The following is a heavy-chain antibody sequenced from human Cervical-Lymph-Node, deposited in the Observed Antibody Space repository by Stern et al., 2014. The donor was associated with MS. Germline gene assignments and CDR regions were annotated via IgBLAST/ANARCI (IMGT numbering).Heavy chain of an antibody. CDR3: AREVAGHRLGMMDV. Sequence: QMQLVQSRAEVKNPGASVKVSCKASGYPFTNYYMHWVLQAPGQVLSWLGIINPSGGSTRYAKKFQGRVTMTRDTSTSTVHMELSSLRSEDTAVYYCAREVAGHRLGMMDVWGQGTTVTVSS. CDR2: INPSGGST. J-gene: IGHJ6*02. CDR1: GYPFTNYY. V-gene: IGHV1-46*01. D-gene: IGHD6-19*01.